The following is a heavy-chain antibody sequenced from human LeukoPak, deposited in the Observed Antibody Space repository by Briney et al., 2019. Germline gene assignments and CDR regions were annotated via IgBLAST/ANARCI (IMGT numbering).Heavy chain of an antibody. D-gene: IGHD6-6*01. V-gene: IGHV4-34*01. CDR2: IYYSGST. Sequence: SETLSLTCAVYGGSFSGYYWSWIRQPPGKGLEWIGSIYYSGSTYCNPSLKSRVTISVDTSKNQFSLKLSSVTASDTAMYYCARLGSSSLYYYYGMDVWGQGTTVTVSS. CDR1: GGSFSGYY. CDR3: ARLGSSSLYYYYGMDV. J-gene: IGHJ6*02.